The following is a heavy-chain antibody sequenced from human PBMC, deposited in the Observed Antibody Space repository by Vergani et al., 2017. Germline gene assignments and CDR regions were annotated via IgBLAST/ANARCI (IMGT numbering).Heavy chain of an antibody. D-gene: IGHD1-26*01. CDR1: GGSISSYY. V-gene: IGHV4-59*01. Sequence: QVQLQESGPGLVKPSETLSLTCTVSGGSISSYYWSWIRQPPGKGLEWIWYIYYSGSTNYNPSLKSRVTIAVDTSKNQFSLKLSSVTAADRAVYYCARGVGGALNWFDPWGQGTLVTVSS. CDR2: IYYSGST. J-gene: IGHJ5*02. CDR3: ARGVGGALNWFDP.